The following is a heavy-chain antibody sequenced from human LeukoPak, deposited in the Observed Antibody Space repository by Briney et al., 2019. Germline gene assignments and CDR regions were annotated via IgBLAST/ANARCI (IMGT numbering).Heavy chain of an antibody. CDR3: AKQGYGVSRAAFDI. D-gene: IGHD4-17*01. Sequence: PGGSLRLSCAASGFTFDDYAMHWVRQAPGKGLEWVSGISWNSGSIGYADSVKGRFTISRDNAKNSLYLQMNSLRAEDMALYYCAKQGYGVSRAAFDIWGQGTMVTVSS. J-gene: IGHJ3*02. V-gene: IGHV3-9*03. CDR1: GFTFDDYA. CDR2: ISWNSGSI.